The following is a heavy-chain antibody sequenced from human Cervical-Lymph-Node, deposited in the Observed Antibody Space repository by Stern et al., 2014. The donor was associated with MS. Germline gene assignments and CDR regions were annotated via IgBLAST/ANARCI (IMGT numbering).Heavy chain of an antibody. Sequence: QVTLRESGPALVKPTQTLTLTCTFSGFSLTTSGMCVTWIRQPPGKALEWLALIDWEDDQFYSSSLKTRLTISKDTSKNQVVLTMTNMDPVDTGTYYCARSRISPGGEYFYYGLDVWGQGTTVTVSS. CDR3: ARSRISPGGEYFYYGLDV. CDR2: IDWEDDQ. J-gene: IGHJ6*02. CDR1: GFSLTTSGMC. V-gene: IGHV2-70*01.